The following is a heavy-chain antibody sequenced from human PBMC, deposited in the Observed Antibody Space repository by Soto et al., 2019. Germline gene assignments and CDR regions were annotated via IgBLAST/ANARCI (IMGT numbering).Heavy chain of an antibody. CDR2: INPNSGGT. V-gene: IGHV1-2*04. CDR1: GYTFTGYY. CDR3: AREYSSSARYYYGMEV. D-gene: IGHD6-6*01. Sequence: VKFSCKASGYTFTGYYMHWVRQAPGQGLEWMGWINPNSGGTNYAQKFQGWVTMTRDTSISTAYMELSRLRSDDTAVYYCAREYSSSARYYYGMEVWGKGTKVTVS. J-gene: IGHJ6*04.